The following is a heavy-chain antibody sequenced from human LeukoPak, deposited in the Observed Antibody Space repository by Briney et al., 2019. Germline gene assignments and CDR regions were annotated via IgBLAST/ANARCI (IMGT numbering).Heavy chain of an antibody. Sequence: PSETLSLTCSVSGGSISSGDYYWSWIRQPPGKGLEWIGYIYYSGSTYYNPSLKSRVTISVDTSKNQFSLKLSSVTAADTAMYYCARGVVPYYYYYYMDVWGKGTTVTVSS. CDR1: GGSISSGDYY. D-gene: IGHD2-15*01. CDR2: IYYSGST. J-gene: IGHJ6*03. CDR3: ARGVVPYYYYYYMDV. V-gene: IGHV4-30-4*08.